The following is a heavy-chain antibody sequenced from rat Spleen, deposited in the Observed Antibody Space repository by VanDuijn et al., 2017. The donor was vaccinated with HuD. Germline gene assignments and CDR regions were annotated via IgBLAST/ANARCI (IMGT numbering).Heavy chain of an antibody. CDR3: ARSDGTHYYLPFAN. D-gene: IGHD1-12*02. CDR1: GHSITNGYR. Sequence: EVQLQESGPGLVKPSQSLSLTCSVTGHSITNGYRWNWIRKFPGNKLEWMGYINSAGNTLYNPSLKSRIPITRDTSKNQFFLQVNSVTTEDTATYYCARSDGTHYYLPFANWGQGTLVTVSS. V-gene: IGHV3-3*01. J-gene: IGHJ3*01. CDR2: INSAGNT.